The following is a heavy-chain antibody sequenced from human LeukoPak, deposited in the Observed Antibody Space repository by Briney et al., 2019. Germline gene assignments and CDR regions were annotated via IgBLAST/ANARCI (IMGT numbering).Heavy chain of an antibody. CDR2: ISYDGSNK. CDR3: AKDNGWQQVSYYHYGLNV. Sequence: GGSLRLSCAASGFTLSSYTIHWVRQAPGKGLEWAAVISYDGSNKYYADSVKGRFTISRDNSKNTLYLQMNSLRAEDTAVYYCAKDNGWQQVSYYHYGLNVWGQGTTVSVSS. D-gene: IGHD6-13*01. CDR1: GFTLSSYT. J-gene: IGHJ6*02. V-gene: IGHV3-30*04.